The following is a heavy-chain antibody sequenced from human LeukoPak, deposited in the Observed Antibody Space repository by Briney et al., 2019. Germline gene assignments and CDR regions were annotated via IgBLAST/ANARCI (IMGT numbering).Heavy chain of an antibody. CDR3: ARRGLFGSGSSDY. CDR2: IYHSGST. CDR1: GYSISSGYY. V-gene: IGHV4-38-2*01. D-gene: IGHD3-10*01. Sequence: SETLSLTCAVSGYSISSGYYWGWIRQPPGKGLELIGMIYHSGSTYYNPSLKSRVTISVDTSKNQFSLNLSSVTAADTAVYYCARRGLFGSGSSDYWGQGNLVTVSS. J-gene: IGHJ4*02.